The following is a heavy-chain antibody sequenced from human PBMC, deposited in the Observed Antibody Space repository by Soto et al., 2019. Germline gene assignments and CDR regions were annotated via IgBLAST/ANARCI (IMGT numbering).Heavy chain of an antibody. V-gene: IGHV3-7*01. J-gene: IGHJ4*02. CDR2: IKQDGSEK. CDR3: AATMIVVVDSLFFDY. D-gene: IGHD3-22*01. Sequence: GGSLRLSCAASGFTFSSYWMSWVRQAPGKGLEWVANIKQDGSEKYYVDSVKGRFTISRDNAKNSLYLQMNSLRAEDTAVYYCAATMIVVVDSLFFDYWGQGTLVTVSS. CDR1: GFTFSSYW.